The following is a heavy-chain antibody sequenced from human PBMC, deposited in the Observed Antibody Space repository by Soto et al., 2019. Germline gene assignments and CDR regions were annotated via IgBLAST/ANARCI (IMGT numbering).Heavy chain of an antibody. CDR1: GFTFSNYA. D-gene: IGHD1-26*01. V-gene: IGHV3-30-3*01. Sequence: QVQLVESGGGVVQPGRSLRLSCAASGFTFSNYAFHWVRQAPGKGLEWLAVISSDGSDKFYADSVKGRFTISRDNSENTLFLERNSLSADDTAVFFCAREPRYSWKRPAGLGVWGQGTTVIVSS. J-gene: IGHJ6*02. CDR3: AREPRYSWKRPAGLGV. CDR2: ISSDGSDK.